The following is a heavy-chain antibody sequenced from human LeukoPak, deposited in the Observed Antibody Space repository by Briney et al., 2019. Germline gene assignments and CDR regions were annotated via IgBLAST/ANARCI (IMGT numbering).Heavy chain of an antibody. V-gene: IGHV3-23*01. CDR2: ISGSGGST. Sequence: PGGSLRLSCAASGFTVSSNYMSWVRLAPGKGLEWVSAISGSGGSTYYADSVRGRFTISSDNSKHTLYLQLNSLRAEDTAVYYCAKDSRSLPYCFDFWGQGTLVTVSS. CDR3: AKDSRSLPYCFDF. J-gene: IGHJ4*02. CDR1: GFTVSSNY.